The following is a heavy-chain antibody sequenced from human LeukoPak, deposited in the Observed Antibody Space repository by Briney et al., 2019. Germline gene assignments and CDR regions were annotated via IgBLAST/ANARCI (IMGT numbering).Heavy chain of an antibody. CDR2: TYXGSKWYN. Sequence: SQTLSLTCXISGDSVSXXXXXXXXIXXXXXXXXXXXGRTYXGSKWYNXXXXSXKXXITINPDTSKNQFSLQLNSETPEDTAVYYCARQRSRALDLWGQGTMVTVSS. CDR1: GDSVSXXXXX. D-gene: IGHD1-1*01. CDR3: ARQRSRALDL. J-gene: IGHJ3*01. V-gene: IGHV6-1*01.